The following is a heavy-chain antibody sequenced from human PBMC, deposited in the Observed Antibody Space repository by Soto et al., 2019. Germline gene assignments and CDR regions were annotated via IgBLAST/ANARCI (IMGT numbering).Heavy chain of an antibody. V-gene: IGHV4-61*03. CDR2: MAYSGDA. D-gene: IGHD6-19*01. Sequence: QVHLQESGPGLVKPSEVLSLTCTVSGGSVSSGFYYWSWIRQAPGKGLEWIGYMAYSGDANYHPSLQSRLSISVDTAKSHFSLRLACVTAADTAVYFCARGSDWPNNWFDSWGPGTLVIVSS. CDR1: GGSVSSGFYY. J-gene: IGHJ5*01. CDR3: ARGSDWPNNWFDS.